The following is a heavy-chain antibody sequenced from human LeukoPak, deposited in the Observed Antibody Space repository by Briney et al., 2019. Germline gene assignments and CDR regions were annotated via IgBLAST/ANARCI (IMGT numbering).Heavy chain of an antibody. CDR2: ISAYNGNT. J-gene: IGHJ4*02. Sequence: ASVKVSCKASGYTFTSYGISWVRQAPGQGLEWMGWISAYNGNTNYAQKLQGRVTMTTDTSTSTAYMELRSLRSDDTAVYYCARASDDILTGYFDYWGQGTLVTVFS. CDR1: GYTFTSYG. V-gene: IGHV1-18*01. CDR3: ARASDDILTGYFDY. D-gene: IGHD3-9*01.